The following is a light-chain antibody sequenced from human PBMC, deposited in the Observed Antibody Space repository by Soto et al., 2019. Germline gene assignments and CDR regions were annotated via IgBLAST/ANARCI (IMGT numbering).Light chain of an antibody. V-gene: IGKV1-39*01. CDR3: QQYHSSPTWT. CDR2: GAS. J-gene: IGKJ1*01. CDR1: QSISTY. Sequence: DSQMTQSPSSLSASVGDRVPITCRASQSISTYLSWYQQKPGKVPKLLIYGASSLQTGVPSRCSGSGSGTEFIFTISSLQPEDFATYYCQQYHSSPTWTFGQGTKVDIK.